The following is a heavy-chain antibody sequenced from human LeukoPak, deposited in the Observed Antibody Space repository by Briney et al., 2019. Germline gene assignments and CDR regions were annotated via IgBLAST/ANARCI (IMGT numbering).Heavy chain of an antibody. Sequence: GESLKISCKGSGYSFTSYWIGWVRQMPGKGLEWMGIIYPGDSDTRYSPSFQGQVTISADKSISTAYLQWSSLKASDTAMYYCAGLNDYYDSSGYTDYWGQGTLVTVSS. D-gene: IGHD3-22*01. V-gene: IGHV5-51*01. CDR1: GYSFTSYW. CDR3: AGLNDYYDSSGYTDY. J-gene: IGHJ4*02. CDR2: IYPGDSDT.